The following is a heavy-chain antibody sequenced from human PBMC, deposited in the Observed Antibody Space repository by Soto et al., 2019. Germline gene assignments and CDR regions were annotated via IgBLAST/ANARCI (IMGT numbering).Heavy chain of an antibody. V-gene: IGHV3-21*01. CDR1: GFTFSTYN. J-gene: IGHJ4*02. CDR2: INGRGNYI. D-gene: IGHD1-26*01. Sequence: EVQLVESGGGLVTPGGSLRLSCAASGFTFSTYNMNWVRQAPGKGLEWVSSINGRGNYIYYADSLKGRFTISRDNAKKSLYLQMNSLRAEDTAVYYCAREDGIVGATSAFDYWGQGTLVTVSS. CDR3: AREDGIVGATSAFDY.